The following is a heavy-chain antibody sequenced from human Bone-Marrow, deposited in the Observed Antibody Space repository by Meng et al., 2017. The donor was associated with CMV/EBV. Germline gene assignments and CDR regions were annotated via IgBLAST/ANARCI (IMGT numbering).Heavy chain of an antibody. J-gene: IGHJ6*02. CDR2: INWNGGST. V-gene: IGHV3-20*04. CDR1: GFTFDDYG. Sequence: GESLKISCAASGFTFDDYGMSWVRQAPGKGLEWVSGINWNGGSTGYADSVKGRFTISRDNAKNSLYLQMNSLRAEDTALYYCARGLSGSYSYYYYGMDVWGQGTTVTVSS. CDR3: ARGLSGSYSYYYYGMDV. D-gene: IGHD1-26*01.